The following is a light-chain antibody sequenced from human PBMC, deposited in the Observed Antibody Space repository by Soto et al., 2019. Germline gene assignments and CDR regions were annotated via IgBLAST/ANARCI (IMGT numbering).Light chain of an antibody. J-gene: IGKJ1*01. V-gene: IGKV3D-15*01. CDR3: QQHSKDTPGT. CDR2: GAS. Sequence: EIVMTQSPATLSVSLGERATLSCRASQSVSSDLAWYHQKPGQVPRILIYGASNRATGIPVRCSGSGSGTDFTLTISSLQPEDVGTYYCQQHSKDTPGTFGQGTKVDI. CDR1: QSVSSD.